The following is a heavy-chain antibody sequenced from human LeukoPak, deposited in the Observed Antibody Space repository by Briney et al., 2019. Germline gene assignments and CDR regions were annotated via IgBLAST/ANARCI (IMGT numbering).Heavy chain of an antibody. J-gene: IGHJ4*02. CDR3: AKGGAGYCSSISCLYYFDS. V-gene: IGHV3-23*01. D-gene: IGHD2-2*01. Sequence: GGSLRLSCAASGFTFSSFATNWVRQAPGKGLEWVSTISGSGDSTYYADSVKGRFTISRDNSKNTLHLQMNSLRAEDTAVYYCAKGGAGYCSSISCLYYFDSWGQGTLVTVSS. CDR2: ISGSGDST. CDR1: GFTFSSFA.